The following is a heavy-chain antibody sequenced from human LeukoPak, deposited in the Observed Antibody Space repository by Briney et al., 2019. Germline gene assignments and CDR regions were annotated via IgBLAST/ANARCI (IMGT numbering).Heavy chain of an antibody. J-gene: IGHJ4*02. D-gene: IGHD6-19*01. CDR1: GFTFSNYW. CDR3: AAGAGWLIDY. CDR2: IKKDGSEK. V-gene: IGHV3-7*01. Sequence: GGSLRLSCAASGFTFSNYWMNWARQAPGKGLEWVAIIKKDGSEKIYVDSVRGRFTISRDNAKNTLYLQMNSLRAEDTAVYYCAAGAGWLIDYWGQGTLVTVSS.